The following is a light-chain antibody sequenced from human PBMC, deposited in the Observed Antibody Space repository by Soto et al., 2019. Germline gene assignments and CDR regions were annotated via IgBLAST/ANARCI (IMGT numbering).Light chain of an antibody. CDR3: QQYDQWPIT. Sequence: VLTQSPGTLSLSPGERATLSCRASRSVSSNYLGWYQQKPGQAPRLLIYGASARALGIPARFSGSGSGTEFSFTVTSLQSEDFAVYYCQQYDQWPITFGQGTRLEI. V-gene: IGKV3-15*01. CDR2: GAS. CDR1: RSVSSN. J-gene: IGKJ5*01.